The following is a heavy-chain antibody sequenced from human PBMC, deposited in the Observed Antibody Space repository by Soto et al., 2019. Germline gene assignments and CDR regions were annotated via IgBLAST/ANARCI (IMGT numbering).Heavy chain of an antibody. J-gene: IGHJ6*02. Sequence: GESLKISCKGSGYSFTSYWISWVRQMPGKGLEWMGRIDPSDSYTNYSPSFQGHVTISADKSISTAYLQWSSLKASDTAMYYCARLIAGTTTPFGMDVWGQGTTVTVSS. D-gene: IGHD1-7*01. CDR1: GYSFTSYW. CDR2: IDPSDSYT. CDR3: ARLIAGTTTPFGMDV. V-gene: IGHV5-10-1*01.